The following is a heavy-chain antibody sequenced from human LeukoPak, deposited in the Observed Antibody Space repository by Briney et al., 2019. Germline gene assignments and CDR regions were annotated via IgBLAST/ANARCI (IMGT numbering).Heavy chain of an antibody. D-gene: IGHD3-22*01. J-gene: IGHJ3*02. CDR2: FDPEDGET. CDR3: ATARYYYDSSGPSWAFDI. V-gene: IGHV1-24*01. Sequence: SVKVSCKVSGYTLTELSMHGVRQAPGKGLEWMGGFDPEDGETIYAQKFQGRVTMTEDTSTDTAYMELSSLRSEDTAVYYCATARYYYDSSGPSWAFDIWGPGTMVTVSS. CDR1: GYTLTELS.